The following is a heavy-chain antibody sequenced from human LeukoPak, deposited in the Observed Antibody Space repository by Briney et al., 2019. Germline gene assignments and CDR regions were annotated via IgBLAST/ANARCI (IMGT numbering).Heavy chain of an antibody. J-gene: IGHJ4*02. D-gene: IGHD2-21*01. CDR3: AKIRYGGDSGLDY. V-gene: IGHV3-23*01. CDR2: IGGSGGIT. CDR1: GFTFSSYA. Sequence: PGGSLRLSCAASGFTFSSYAMNWVRQAPGKGLEWGSLIGGSGGITYYADSVKGRFTISRDNSKNTLYLQMNSLRTGDTAVYYCAKIRYGGDSGLDYWGQGTLVTVSS.